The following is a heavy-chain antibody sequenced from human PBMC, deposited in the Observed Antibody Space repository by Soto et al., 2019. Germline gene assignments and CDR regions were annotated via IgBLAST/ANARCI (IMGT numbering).Heavy chain of an antibody. D-gene: IGHD2-15*01. CDR2: IYYSWNT. Sequence: SQTLSLTCTVSGGSISSSSYYWGWIRQPPGKGLEWIGSIYYSWNTYYTPSLKSRVTISVDTSKNQFSLKLSSVTAADTAVYYCAREGGRYCTGGSCQVDYWGQG. V-gene: IGHV4-39*02. J-gene: IGHJ4*02. CDR3: AREGGRYCTGGSCQVDY. CDR1: GGSISSSSYY.